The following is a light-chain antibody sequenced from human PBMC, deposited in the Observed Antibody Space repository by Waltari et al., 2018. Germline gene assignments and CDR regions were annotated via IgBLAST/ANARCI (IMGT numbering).Light chain of an antibody. V-gene: IGLV3-10*01. CDR1: ELPRKY. J-gene: IGLJ1*01. CDR3: YSSDSTGLRV. CDR2: EDT. Sequence: SYELTQTPSVSVSPGQTARITCSGHELPRKYAYWFQQKSGQGPRLVIYEDTKRPSGIPERFSGSSSGTVATLTITGAQVDDEADYYCYSSDSTGLRVFGGGTTVVVL.